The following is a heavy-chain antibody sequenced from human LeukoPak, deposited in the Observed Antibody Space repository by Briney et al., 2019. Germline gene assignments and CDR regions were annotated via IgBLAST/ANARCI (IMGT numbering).Heavy chain of an antibody. CDR2: ISSSSSYI. CDR1: GFTFSSYS. V-gene: IGHV3-21*01. D-gene: IGHD3-3*01. Sequence: GGSLRLSRAASGFTFSSYSMNWVRQAPGKGLEWVSSISSSSSYIYYADSVKGRFTISRDNAKNSLYLQMNSLRAEDMAVYYCARVQYYDFWSGYYSLRSFDYWGQGTLVTVSS. CDR3: ARVQYYDFWSGYYSLRSFDY. J-gene: IGHJ4*02.